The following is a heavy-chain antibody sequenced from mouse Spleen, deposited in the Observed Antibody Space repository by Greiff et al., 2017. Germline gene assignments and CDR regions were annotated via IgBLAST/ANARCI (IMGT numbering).Heavy chain of an antibody. CDR1: GYTFTDYY. J-gene: IGHJ2*01. CDR3: ARNWDEDN. Sequence: VQLQQSGPVLVKPGTSVKMSCKASGYTFTDYYINWVKQSHGKSLEWIGIIYPYNGGTTYNQQFKGKATLTVDKSSSTAYMELNSLTSEDAAVYYCARNWDEDNWAQGTTLTVSS. CDR2: IYPYNGGT. V-gene: IGHV1-19*01. D-gene: IGHD4-1*01.